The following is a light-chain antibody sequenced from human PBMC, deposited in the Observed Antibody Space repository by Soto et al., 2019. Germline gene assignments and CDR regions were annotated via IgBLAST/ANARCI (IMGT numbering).Light chain of an antibody. V-gene: IGLV1-47*01. CDR2: RNN. CDR3: AAWDDSLSGYV. CDR1: SSNIGSNY. J-gene: IGLJ1*01. Sequence: QSALTQPPSASGTPGQRVTISCSGSSSNIGSNYVYWYQQLPGTAPKLLIYRNNQRPSGVPDRFSGSKSGTSASLAISGLRSEDEADYYCAAWDDSLSGYVFGTGNMVTVL.